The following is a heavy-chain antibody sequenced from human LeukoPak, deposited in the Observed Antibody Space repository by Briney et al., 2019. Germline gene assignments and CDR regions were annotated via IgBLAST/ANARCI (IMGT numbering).Heavy chain of an antibody. V-gene: IGHV4-34*01. CDR2: ISPSGST. J-gene: IGHJ4*02. CDR3: GGFHSSWYAN. D-gene: IGHD6-13*01. CDR1: GGSFSGYY. Sequence: SETLSLTCAVYGGSFSGYYWSWIRQPPGKGLEWIGEISPSGSTNYNPPLKRRLTISADTSKSHFSLNLSSVTAADTAVYYCGGFHSSWYANWGQGTPVTVSS.